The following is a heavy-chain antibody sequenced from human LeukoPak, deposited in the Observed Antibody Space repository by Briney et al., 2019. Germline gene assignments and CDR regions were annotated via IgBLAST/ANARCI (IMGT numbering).Heavy chain of an antibody. D-gene: IGHD2-15*01. J-gene: IGHJ4*02. CDR1: GFTFSSYE. V-gene: IGHV3-48*03. Sequence: PGGSLRLSCAASGFTFSSYEMHWVRQAPGKGLEWVSYISSSGSTIYYADSVKGRFTISRDNAKNSLYLQMNSLRAEDTAVYYCARTLPYCSGGSCYSGGGYFDYWGQGTLVTVSS. CDR2: ISSSGSTI. CDR3: ARTLPYCSGGSCYSGGGYFDY.